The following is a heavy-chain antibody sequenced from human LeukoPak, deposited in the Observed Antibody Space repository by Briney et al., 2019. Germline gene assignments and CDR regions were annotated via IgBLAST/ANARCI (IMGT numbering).Heavy chain of an antibody. Sequence: GESLKISCKGSGYSFTSYWISWVRQMPGKGLEWMGRIDPSDSYTNYSPSFQGHVTISADKPISTAYLQWSSLKASDTAMYYWAARWNDDLDFDYWGQGTLVTVSS. J-gene: IGHJ4*02. CDR2: IDPSDSYT. D-gene: IGHD1-1*01. V-gene: IGHV5-10-1*01. CDR3: AARWNDDLDFDY. CDR1: GYSFTSYW.